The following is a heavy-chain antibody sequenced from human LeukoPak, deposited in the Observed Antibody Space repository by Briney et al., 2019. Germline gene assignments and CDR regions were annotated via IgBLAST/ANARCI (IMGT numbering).Heavy chain of an antibody. CDR2: ISYSGST. CDR1: GGSISFYY. CDR3: ARDSPDYYGSGSYYAFDI. D-gene: IGHD3-10*01. Sequence: PSETLSLTCTVSGGSISFYYWSWIRQPPGKGLEWVGYISYSGSTNYDPSLKSRVTISLDTSKNQFSLKLSSVTAADTAVYYCARDSPDYYGSGSYYAFDIWGQGTMVTVSS. J-gene: IGHJ3*02. V-gene: IGHV4-59*12.